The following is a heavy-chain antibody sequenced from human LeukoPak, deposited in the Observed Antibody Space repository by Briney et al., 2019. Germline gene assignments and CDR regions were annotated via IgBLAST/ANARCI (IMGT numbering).Heavy chain of an antibody. V-gene: IGHV3-23*01. D-gene: IGHD3-16*02. CDR1: GFTFRVYA. CDR2: ISGSGSST. J-gene: IGHJ4*02. Sequence: GGSLRLSCAASGFTFRVYAMTWVRQVPGKGLEWVSGISGSGSSTYSADSVKGRFTISRDNSNNTLYLQMNSLRAEDTAVYYCAKTKAYDYVWGSYRTNYFDYWGQGTLVTVSS. CDR3: AKTKAYDYVWGSYRTNYFDY.